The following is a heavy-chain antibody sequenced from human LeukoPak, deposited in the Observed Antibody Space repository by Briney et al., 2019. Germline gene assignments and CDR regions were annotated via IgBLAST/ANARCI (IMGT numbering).Heavy chain of an antibody. D-gene: IGHD3-10*01. J-gene: IGHJ4*02. V-gene: IGHV4-34*01. CDR3: ARFRCDYYGSGSYCITPYSLDY. Sequence: KASETLSLTCAVYGGSFSGYYWSWIRQPPGKGLEWIGEINHSGSTNYNPSLKSRVTISVDTSKNQFSLKLSSVTAADTAVYYCARFRCDYYGSGSYCITPYSLDYWGRGTLVTVSS. CDR2: INHSGST. CDR1: GGSFSGYY.